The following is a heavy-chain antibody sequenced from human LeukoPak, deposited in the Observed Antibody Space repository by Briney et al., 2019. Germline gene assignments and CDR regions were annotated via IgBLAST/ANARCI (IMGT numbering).Heavy chain of an antibody. J-gene: IGHJ4*02. Sequence: ASVTVSCKASGYTFTNYYMNWVRQAPGQGLEWMGIINPSGDSTTYEQKFEGRVSMTRDTSTSTIYMELRSLKSEDTAVYYCARRGYSYGLEPFDYWGQGTLVTVSS. CDR1: GYTFTNYY. D-gene: IGHD5-18*01. CDR2: INPSGDST. V-gene: IGHV1-46*01. CDR3: ARRGYSYGLEPFDY.